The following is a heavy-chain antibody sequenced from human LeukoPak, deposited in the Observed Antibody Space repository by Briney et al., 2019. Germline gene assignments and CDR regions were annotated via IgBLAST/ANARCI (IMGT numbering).Heavy chain of an antibody. Sequence: PGGSLRLSCAASGFTFSNAWMSWVRQAPGKGLEWVGRIKSKTDGGTTDYAAPVKGRFTISRDDSKNTLYLQMNSLKTEDTAVYYCTTDVGKQWELPDYHAFDIWGQGTMVTVSS. CDR2: IKSKTDGGTT. J-gene: IGHJ3*02. D-gene: IGHD1-26*01. V-gene: IGHV3-15*01. CDR3: TTDVGKQWELPDYHAFDI. CDR1: GFTFSNAW.